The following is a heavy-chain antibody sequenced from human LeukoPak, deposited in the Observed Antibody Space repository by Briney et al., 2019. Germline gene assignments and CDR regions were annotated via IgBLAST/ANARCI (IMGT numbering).Heavy chain of an antibody. D-gene: IGHD6-19*01. Sequence: SETLSPTCTVSGGSISSYYWSWIRQPPGKGLEWIGYIYYSGSTNYNPSLKSRVTISVDTSKNQFSLKLSSLTAADTAVYYCARVLSGWYDYWGQGTLVIVSS. J-gene: IGHJ4*02. CDR2: IYYSGST. V-gene: IGHV4-59*12. CDR3: ARVLSGWYDY. CDR1: GGSISSYY.